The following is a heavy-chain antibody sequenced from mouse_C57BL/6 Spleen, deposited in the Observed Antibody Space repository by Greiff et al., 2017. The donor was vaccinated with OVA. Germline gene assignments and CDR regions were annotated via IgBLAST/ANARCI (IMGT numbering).Heavy chain of an antibody. V-gene: IGHV1-82*01. D-gene: IGHD2-2*01. CDR3: ARSGDGYDLDY. CDR2: IYPGDGDT. CDR1: GYAFSSSW. J-gene: IGHJ2*01. Sequence: VQLQQSGPELVKPGASVKISCKASGYAFSSSWMNWVKQRPGKGLEWIGRIYPGDGDTNYNGKFKGKATLTADKSSSTAYMQLSSLTSEDSAVYFCARSGDGYDLDYWGQGTTLTVSS.